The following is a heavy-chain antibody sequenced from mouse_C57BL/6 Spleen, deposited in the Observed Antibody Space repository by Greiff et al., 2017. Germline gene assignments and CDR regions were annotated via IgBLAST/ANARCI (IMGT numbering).Heavy chain of an antibody. J-gene: IGHJ2*01. CDR3: ARSPVTTVVEVYFDY. Sequence: QVQLQQPGAELVKPGASVKLSCKASGYTFTSYWMQWVKQRPGQGLEWIGEIDPSDSYTTYNQQFKGKATLTVDTSSSTAYMQLSSLTSEDSAVYYCARSPVTTVVEVYFDYWGQGTTLTVSS. CDR1: GYTFTSYW. V-gene: IGHV1-50*01. CDR2: IDPSDSYT. D-gene: IGHD1-1*01.